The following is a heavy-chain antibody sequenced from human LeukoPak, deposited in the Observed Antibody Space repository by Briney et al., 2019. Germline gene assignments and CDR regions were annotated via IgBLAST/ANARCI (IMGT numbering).Heavy chain of an antibody. D-gene: IGHD6-13*01. CDR1: GDSISSGGHY. J-gene: IGHJ4*02. CDR2: IYYSGST. Sequence: PSETLSLTCTVSGDSISSGGHYWSWIRLHPGTGLEWIGYIYYSGSTYYNPSLKSRVTISVDTSKNQFSLKLSSVTAADTAVYYCARASAAGTHLDYWGQGTLVTVSS. V-gene: IGHV4-31*03. CDR3: ARASAAGTHLDY.